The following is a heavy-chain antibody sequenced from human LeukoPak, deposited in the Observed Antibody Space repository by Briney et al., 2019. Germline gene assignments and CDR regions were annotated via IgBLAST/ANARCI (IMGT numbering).Heavy chain of an antibody. CDR3: ARNHVLRYFDY. D-gene: IGHD3-9*01. Sequence: SETLSLTCAVSGGSISSSNWWSWVRQPPGKGLEWIGEIYHSGSTYYNPSLRSRVTISADTSKNQFSLKLSSVTAADTAVYYCARNHVLRYFDYWGQGTLVTVSS. CDR2: IYHSGST. V-gene: IGHV4-4*02. CDR1: GGSISSSNW. J-gene: IGHJ4*02.